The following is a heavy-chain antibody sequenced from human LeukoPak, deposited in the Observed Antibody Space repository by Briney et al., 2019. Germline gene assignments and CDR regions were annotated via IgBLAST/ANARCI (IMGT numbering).Heavy chain of an antibody. V-gene: IGHV4-59*01. J-gene: IGHJ5*02. Sequence: SETLSLTCTVSGGSISSYYWSWIRQPPGKGLEWIGYIYYSGSTNYNPSLKSRVTISVDTSKNQFSLKLSSVTAADTAVYYCARGYSSSWYHRFGWFDPWGQGTLVTVSS. CDR2: IYYSGST. CDR3: ARGYSSSWYHRFGWFDP. D-gene: IGHD6-13*01. CDR1: GGSISSYY.